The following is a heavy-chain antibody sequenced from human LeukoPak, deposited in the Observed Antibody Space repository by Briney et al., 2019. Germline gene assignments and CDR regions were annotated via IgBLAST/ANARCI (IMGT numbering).Heavy chain of an antibody. J-gene: IGHJ4*02. D-gene: IGHD3-10*01. Sequence: SETLSLTCAVSAGSISSGSWWNWVRQPPGKGLEWIGEIYHSGSTNYNPSLKSRVTISLDKSKNQFSLKLSFVTAADTAMFYCASLRGELHSFDYWGQGTLVTVSS. CDR2: IYHSGST. CDR1: AGSISSGSW. CDR3: ASLRGELHSFDY. V-gene: IGHV4-4*02.